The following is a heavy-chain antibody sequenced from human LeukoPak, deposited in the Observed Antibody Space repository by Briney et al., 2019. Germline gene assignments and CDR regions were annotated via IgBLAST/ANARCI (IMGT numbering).Heavy chain of an antibody. CDR3: ARDQENWGFDAFDI. V-gene: IGHV4-39*07. Sequence: SETLSLTCTVSGGSITSNNYYWGWIRQPPGKGLEWIGSIYYDGSPYYNPSLKSRVTISADTSKNQFSLKLSSVTAADTAVYYCARDQENWGFDAFDIWGQGTMVTVSS. D-gene: IGHD7-27*01. CDR1: GGSITSNNYY. J-gene: IGHJ3*02. CDR2: IYYDGSP.